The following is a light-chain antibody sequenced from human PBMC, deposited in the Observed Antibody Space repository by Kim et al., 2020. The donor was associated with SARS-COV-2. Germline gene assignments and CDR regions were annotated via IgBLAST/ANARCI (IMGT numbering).Light chain of an antibody. Sequence: GRRVPISCSGGSSNIGSTFVYWYQHLPGTAPKLLIYRNNQRPSGVPDRFSGSKSGTSASLAISGLRSEDEADYYCASWDDSLSGVLFGGGTQLTVL. CDR3: ASWDDSLSGVL. V-gene: IGLV1-47*01. CDR1: SSNIGSTF. CDR2: RNN. J-gene: IGLJ2*01.